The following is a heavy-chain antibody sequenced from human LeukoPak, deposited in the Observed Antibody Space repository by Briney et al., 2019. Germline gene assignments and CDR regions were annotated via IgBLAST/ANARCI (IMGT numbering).Heavy chain of an antibody. CDR3: ARGVIRDSGAFDI. D-gene: IGHD1-26*01. CDR1: GSTFTGYY. J-gene: IGHJ3*02. Sequence: ASAKVSCKASGSTFTGYYMHWVRQAPGQGLEWMGWINPNSGGTNYEQKFQGRVTMTRDTSISTAYMELSRLRSDDTAVYYCARGVIRDSGAFDIWGQGTMVTVSS. CDR2: INPNSGGT. V-gene: IGHV1-2*02.